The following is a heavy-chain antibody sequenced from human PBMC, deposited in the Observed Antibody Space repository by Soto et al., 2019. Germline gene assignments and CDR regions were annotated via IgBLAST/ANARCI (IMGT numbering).Heavy chain of an antibody. CDR3: ARGPDYYGSGLTYYFDY. D-gene: IGHD3-10*01. CDR1: GGCISSYY. CDR2: IYYSGST. Sequence: PSETLSLTCSVSGGCISSYYWSWIRQPPGKGLEWIGYIYYSGSTNYNPSLKSRVTISVDTSKNQFSLKLSSVTAADTAVYYCARGPDYYGSGLTYYFDYWGQVTLVT. V-gene: IGHV4-59*01. J-gene: IGHJ4*02.